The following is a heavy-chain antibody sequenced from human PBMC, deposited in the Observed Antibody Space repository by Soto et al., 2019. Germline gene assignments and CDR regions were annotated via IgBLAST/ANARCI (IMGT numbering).Heavy chain of an antibody. J-gene: IGHJ4*02. Sequence: SETLSLTCAVSGDSITSRNWWSGVRQAPGKGLEWIGEIYHSGASTYNPSLKSRTTMSVGPSNNHFSLKLTSVTAADTAVYFCVRDLGTGTDYWGRGTLVTVSS. CDR2: IYHSGAS. V-gene: IGHV4-4*02. CDR3: VRDLGTGTDY. CDR1: GDSITSRNW. D-gene: IGHD1-1*01.